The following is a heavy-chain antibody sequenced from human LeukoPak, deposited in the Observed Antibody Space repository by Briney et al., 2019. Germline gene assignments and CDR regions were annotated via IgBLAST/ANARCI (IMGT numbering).Heavy chain of an antibody. CDR3: AKDRAGSLFGDYGGAFDY. CDR1: GFTFYDYA. D-gene: IGHD4-17*01. J-gene: IGHJ4*01. CDR2: ISWDGDNI. Sequence: PGGSLRLSCAASGFTFYDYAMHWVRQAPGKGLEWVSGISWDGDNIAYADSVRGRFTIARDNAKHSLYLQMNSLKAADMAFYYCAKDRAGSLFGDYGGAFDYWGQKTLVTVSS. V-gene: IGHV3-9*03.